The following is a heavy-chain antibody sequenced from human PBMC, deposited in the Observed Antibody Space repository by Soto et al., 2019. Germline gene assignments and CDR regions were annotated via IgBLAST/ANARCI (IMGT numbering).Heavy chain of an antibody. D-gene: IGHD3-22*01. CDR3: ARANDSSGYYYPVSWFDP. J-gene: IGHJ5*02. CDR1: GVTFSSYA. Sequence: SVKVSCKASGVTFSSYAISWVRRAPGQGLEWMGGIIPIFGTANYAQKFQGRVTITADKSTSTAYMELSSLRSEDTAVYYCARANDSSGYYYPVSWFDPWGQGTLVTVSS. V-gene: IGHV1-69*06. CDR2: IIPIFGTA.